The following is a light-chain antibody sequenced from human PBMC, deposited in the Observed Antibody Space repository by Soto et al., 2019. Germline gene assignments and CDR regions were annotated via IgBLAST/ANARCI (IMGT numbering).Light chain of an antibody. CDR1: QSVDSY. Sequence: EIVLTQSPASLSLSPGARATLSCRASQSVDSYLVWYQQKPGQAPRLLIFGASNRATGIPARFSGSGSGTDLTLTINSLEPDDFEVYYCQQRDSWPITFGQGTRLEI. J-gene: IGKJ5*01. V-gene: IGKV3-11*01. CDR2: GAS. CDR3: QQRDSWPIT.